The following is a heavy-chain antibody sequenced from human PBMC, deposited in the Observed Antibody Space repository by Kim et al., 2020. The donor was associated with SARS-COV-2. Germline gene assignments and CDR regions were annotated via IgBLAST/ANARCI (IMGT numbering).Heavy chain of an antibody. Sequence: GGSLRLSCAASGFTFSSYGMHWVRRAPGKGLEWVAVISNEGNNKYYGDSVRGRFTISRDDSKNTLYLQMSSLRDEDTAVYFCARERAERGFDALQYWGQG. V-gene: IGHV3-33*05. CDR1: GFTFSSYG. CDR3: ARERAERGFDALQY. D-gene: IGHD2-2*01. J-gene: IGHJ4*02. CDR2: ISNEGNNK.